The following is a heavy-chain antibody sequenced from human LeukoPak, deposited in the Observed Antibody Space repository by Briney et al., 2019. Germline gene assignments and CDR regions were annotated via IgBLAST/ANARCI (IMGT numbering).Heavy chain of an antibody. Sequence: GGSLKLSCAASGFTFTSYAMSCVRQAPGKGLEWVSTISGSGGSTYYADSVKGRFTISRDNSKNTLYLQMNSLRAEDTAVYSCAKNGEVLSWFDPWGQGTLVTVSS. D-gene: IGHD3-10*01. V-gene: IGHV3-23*01. CDR2: ISGSGGST. CDR3: AKNGEVLSWFDP. J-gene: IGHJ5*02. CDR1: GFTFTSYA.